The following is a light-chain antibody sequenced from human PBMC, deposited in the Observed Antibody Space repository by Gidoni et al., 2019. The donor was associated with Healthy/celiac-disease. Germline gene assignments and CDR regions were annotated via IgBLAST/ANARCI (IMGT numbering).Light chain of an antibody. Sequence: ISLTHSPTTMSLSPGERSTLSCRASQSVSCYVAWYQQTPGQAPRLLNYDAYNRATGIPGRFSGSGAGEDFPITISRLEHEDFAVYCRQQSSNWLTFGGGTKVEIK. CDR1: QSVSCY. CDR3: QQSSNWLT. J-gene: IGKJ4*01. CDR2: DAY. V-gene: IGKV3-11*01.